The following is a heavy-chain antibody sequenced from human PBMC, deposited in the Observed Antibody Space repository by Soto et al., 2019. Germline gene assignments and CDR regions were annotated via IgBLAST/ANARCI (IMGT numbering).Heavy chain of an antibody. CDR2: IYHRGSN. J-gene: IGHJ6*02. D-gene: IGHD1-26*01. CDR3: ARVSGSYYYGMDV. Sequence: AETLSLTCAVSGCSISSYNLWRWVRPPPRKGEEWNGEIYHRGSNNYNPSLKNRVTISVDKSKNQFSLKLSSVTAADTAVYYCARVSGSYYYGMDVWGQGITVTVSS. CDR1: GCSISSYNL. V-gene: IGHV4-4*02.